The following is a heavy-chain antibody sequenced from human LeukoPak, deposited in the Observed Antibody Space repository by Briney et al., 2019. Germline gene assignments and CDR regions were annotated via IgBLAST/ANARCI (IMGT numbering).Heavy chain of an antibody. J-gene: IGHJ4*02. Sequence: GGSLRLSCAASGFNFSTYSMNWVRQAPGKGLEWVSSISSNSSSIYYADSVKGRFTISRDDSKNTLYLRMNSLRVEDTAVYYCAKGWQQLGFDSWGQGTLVTVSS. D-gene: IGHD6-13*01. V-gene: IGHV3-21*04. CDR2: ISSNSSSI. CDR3: AKGWQQLGFDS. CDR1: GFNFSTYS.